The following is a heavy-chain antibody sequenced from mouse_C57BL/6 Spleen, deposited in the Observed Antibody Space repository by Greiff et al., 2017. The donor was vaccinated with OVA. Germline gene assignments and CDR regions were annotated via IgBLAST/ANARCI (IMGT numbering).Heavy chain of an antibody. CDR2: FSSGGDYI. CDR1: GFTFSSYA. Sequence: EVKLMESGEGLVKPGGSLKLSCAASGFTFSSYAMSWVRQTPEKRLEWVAYFSSGGDYIYYADTVRGRFTISRDNARNTLYLQMSSLKSEDTAMYYCTRLTGTVWLAYWGQGTLVTVSA. J-gene: IGHJ3*01. D-gene: IGHD4-1*01. V-gene: IGHV5-9-1*02. CDR3: TRLTGTVWLAY.